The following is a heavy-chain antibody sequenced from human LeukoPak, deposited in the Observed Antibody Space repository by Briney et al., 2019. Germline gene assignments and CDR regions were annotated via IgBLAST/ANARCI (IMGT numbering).Heavy chain of an antibody. J-gene: IGHJ4*02. D-gene: IGHD5-18*01. CDR2: ISYDGSNK. CDR3: ARALGRVQLWGILVY. V-gene: IGHV3-30-3*01. Sequence: SLRLSCAASGFTFSSYAMHWVRQAPGKGLEWVAVISYDGSNKYYADSVKGRFTISRDNSKNTLYLQMNSLRAEDTAVYYCARALGRVQLWGILVYWGQGTLVTVSS. CDR1: GFTFSSYA.